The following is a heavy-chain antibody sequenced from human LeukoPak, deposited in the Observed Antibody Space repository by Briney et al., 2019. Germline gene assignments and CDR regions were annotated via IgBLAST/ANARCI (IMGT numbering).Heavy chain of an antibody. CDR3: ARLLDNDSSGDPDTFDM. CDR2: IYYSGTT. Sequence: PSETLSLTCSVSAGSMSSHYWSWIRQPPGKGLEWMGFIYYSGTTRYKSSLQSRVTISADTSKNQFSLKLTSVTAADTAVYYCARLLDNDSSGDPDTFDMWGQGTMVTASS. J-gene: IGHJ3*02. D-gene: IGHD3-22*01. V-gene: IGHV4-59*11. CDR1: AGSMSSHY.